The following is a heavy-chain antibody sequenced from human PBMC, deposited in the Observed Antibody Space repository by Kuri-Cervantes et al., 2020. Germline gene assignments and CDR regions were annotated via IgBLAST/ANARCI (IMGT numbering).Heavy chain of an antibody. J-gene: IGHJ3*02. CDR2: IGTAGDT. CDR1: GFTFSSYD. Sequence: GESLKISCAASGFTFSSYDMHWVRQATGKGLEWVSAIGTAGDTYYPDSVKGRFTISRDNSKNTLYLQMNSLRAEDTAVYYCARWEGDAFDIWGQGTMVTVSS. D-gene: IGHD1-26*01. V-gene: IGHV3-13*01. CDR3: ARWEGDAFDI.